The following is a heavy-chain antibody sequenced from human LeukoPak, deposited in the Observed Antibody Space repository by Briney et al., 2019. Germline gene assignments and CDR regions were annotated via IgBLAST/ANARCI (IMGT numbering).Heavy chain of an antibody. V-gene: IGHV4-59*08. J-gene: IGHJ6*03. Sequence: SETLSLTCTVSGGSIISYYWSWIRQPPGKGLEWIGYIYYSGSTNYNPSLKSRVTISVDTSKNQFSLKLSSVTAADTAVYYCARHLPLDCSSTSCYYMDVWGKGTTVTVSS. CDR2: IYYSGST. D-gene: IGHD2-2*01. CDR1: GGSIISYY. CDR3: ARHLPLDCSSTSCYYMDV.